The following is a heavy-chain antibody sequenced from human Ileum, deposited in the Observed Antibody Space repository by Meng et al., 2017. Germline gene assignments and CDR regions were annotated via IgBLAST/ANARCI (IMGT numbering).Heavy chain of an antibody. CDR3: TRQIEGAFDI. CDR1: GFSFSDSA. J-gene: IGHJ3*02. D-gene: IGHD3-22*01. V-gene: IGHV3-9*01. CDR2: IGWNSRAI. Sequence: SLKISCAASGFSFSDSAMHWVRQAPGKGLEWVSGIGWNSRAIGYADSVKGRFTVSRDNAKNSLYLEVSTLRVEDTALYYCTRQIEGAFDIWGQGTMGTFSS.